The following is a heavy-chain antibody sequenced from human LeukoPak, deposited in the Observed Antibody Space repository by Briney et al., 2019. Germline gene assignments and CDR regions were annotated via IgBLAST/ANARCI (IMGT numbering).Heavy chain of an antibody. V-gene: IGHV4-34*01. CDR3: ARAALVYYYGMDV. Sequence: SETLSLTCAVYGGSFSGYYWSWIRQPPGKGLEWIGEINHSGSTNYNPSLKSRVTISVDTSKNQFSLKLSSVTAADTAVYYCARAALVYYYGMDVWGQGTTVTVSS. CDR2: INHSGST. CDR1: GGSFSGYY. D-gene: IGHD6-13*01. J-gene: IGHJ6*02.